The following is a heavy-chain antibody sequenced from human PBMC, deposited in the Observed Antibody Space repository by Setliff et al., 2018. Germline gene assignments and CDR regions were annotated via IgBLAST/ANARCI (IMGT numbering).Heavy chain of an antibody. CDR3: ARSPGWIPWFDS. Sequence: GGSLRLSCAASGFSFSNYAMNWVRQAPGKGLEWVASFSSRNDYIYHADSVKGRFTISRDNAKTSLYLQMDSLRVEDMAVYFCARSPGWIPWFDSWGQGTLVTVSS. CDR1: GFSFSNYA. D-gene: IGHD5-18*01. CDR2: FSSRNDYI. J-gene: IGHJ5*01. V-gene: IGHV3-21*01.